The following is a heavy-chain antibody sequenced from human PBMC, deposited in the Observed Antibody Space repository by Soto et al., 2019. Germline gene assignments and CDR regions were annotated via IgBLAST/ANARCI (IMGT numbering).Heavy chain of an antibody. D-gene: IGHD2-8*01. V-gene: IGHV1-18*01. CDR3: ASSKLMVYAIPGYYGMDV. Sequence: ASVKVSCKASGYTFTSYGISWVRQAPGQGLEWMGWISAYNGNRNYAQKLQGRVTMTTDTSTSTAYMELRSLRSDDTAVYYCASSKLMVYAIPGYYGMDVWGQGTTVTVSS. CDR2: ISAYNGNR. J-gene: IGHJ6*02. CDR1: GYTFTSYG.